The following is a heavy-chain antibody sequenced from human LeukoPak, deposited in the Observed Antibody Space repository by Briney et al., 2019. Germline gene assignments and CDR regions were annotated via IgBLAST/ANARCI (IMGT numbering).Heavy chain of an antibody. CDR1: GFTFSSYA. Sequence: GGSLRLSCAASGFTFSSYAMSWVRQAPGKGLEWVSAISGSGGSTYYADSVKGWFTISRDNSKNTLYLQMNSLRAEDTAVYYCAKDGGWDYDILTGYSITREPLDYWGQGTLVTVSS. J-gene: IGHJ4*02. CDR2: ISGSGGST. V-gene: IGHV3-23*01. D-gene: IGHD3-9*01. CDR3: AKDGGWDYDILTGYSITREPLDY.